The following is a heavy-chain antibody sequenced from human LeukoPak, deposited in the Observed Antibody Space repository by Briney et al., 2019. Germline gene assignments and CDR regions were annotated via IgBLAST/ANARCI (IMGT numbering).Heavy chain of an antibody. J-gene: IGHJ3*02. CDR1: GGSFSGYY. D-gene: IGHD3-22*01. Sequence: SETLSLTCAVYGGSFSGYYRSWIRQPPGKGLEWIGEINHSGSTNYNPSLKSRVTISVDTSKNQFSLKLSSVTAADTAVYYCARMMYYYDSSGHSGAFDIWGQGTMVTVSS. V-gene: IGHV4-34*01. CDR3: ARMMYYYDSSGHSGAFDI. CDR2: INHSGST.